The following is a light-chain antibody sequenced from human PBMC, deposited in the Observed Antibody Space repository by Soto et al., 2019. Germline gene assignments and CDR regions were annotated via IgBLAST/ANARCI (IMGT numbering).Light chain of an antibody. J-gene: IGKJ3*01. CDR1: HTISTW. CDR3: QQYNSFSFT. Sequence: DIQMTQSPSTLSASVGDRVTITCPASHTISTWLAWYQQKPGKAPKLLIYRASSLESGVPSRFSGSGSGTEFTLTISSLQPDDFATYYCQQYNSFSFTFGPGTKVDIK. V-gene: IGKV1-5*03. CDR2: RAS.